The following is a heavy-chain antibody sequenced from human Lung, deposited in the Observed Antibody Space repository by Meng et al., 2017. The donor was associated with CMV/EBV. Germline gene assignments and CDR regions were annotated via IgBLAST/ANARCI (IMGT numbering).Heavy chain of an antibody. V-gene: IGHV3-21*01. CDR1: GFTFSTYT. CDR3: ARARVFYAMDV. Sequence: GGSLRLSXAASGFTFSTYTINWVRQAPGKGLEWVSCISSSSSYIYYADSVKGRFTISRDNAKNSVYLQMDSLRADDTAVYYCARARVFYAMDVWGQGTTVTVSS. J-gene: IGHJ6*02. CDR2: ISSSSSYI.